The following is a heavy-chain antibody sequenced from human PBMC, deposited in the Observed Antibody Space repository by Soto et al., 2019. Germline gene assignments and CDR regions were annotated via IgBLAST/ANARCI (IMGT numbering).Heavy chain of an antibody. J-gene: IGHJ4*02. Sequence: SETLSLTCAVSGGSISSGGYSWSWIRQPPGKGLQWIGYIYHSGSTYYNPSLKSRVTISVDRSKNQFSLKLTSVTAADTAVYYCARSMTTVTTNDYWGQGTLVTVSS. CDR1: GGSISSGGYS. CDR2: IYHSGST. CDR3: ARSMTTVTTNDY. D-gene: IGHD4-17*01. V-gene: IGHV4-30-2*01.